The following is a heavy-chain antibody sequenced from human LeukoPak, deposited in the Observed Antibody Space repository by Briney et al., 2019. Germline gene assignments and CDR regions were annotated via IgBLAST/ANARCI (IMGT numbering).Heavy chain of an antibody. Sequence: SETLSLTCTVSGGSISSYYWSWIRQPPGKGLEWIGYIYYSGSTNYNPSLKSRVTISVDTSKNQFSLKLSSVTAADTAVYYCARGRSPDSLRKAFADVWGKGTTVTVSS. V-gene: IGHV4-59*12. D-gene: IGHD2-15*01. J-gene: IGHJ6*04. CDR2: IYYSGST. CDR3: ARGRSPDSLRKAFADV. CDR1: GGSISSYY.